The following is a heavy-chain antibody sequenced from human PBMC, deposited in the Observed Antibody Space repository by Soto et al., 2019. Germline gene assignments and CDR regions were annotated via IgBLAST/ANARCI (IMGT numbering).Heavy chain of an antibody. Sequence: GGSLRLSCAASGFTFSSYAMGWVRQAPGQGLEWVSVISGSGGSTYYAESVKGRFTISRDNSKNTLYLEMNSLGVDDTAVYYCAKGPPRSRNNWFDPWGQGTLVTVSS. D-gene: IGHD6-13*01. J-gene: IGHJ5*02. CDR3: AKGPPRSRNNWFDP. CDR1: GFTFSSYA. V-gene: IGHV3-23*01. CDR2: ISGSGGST.